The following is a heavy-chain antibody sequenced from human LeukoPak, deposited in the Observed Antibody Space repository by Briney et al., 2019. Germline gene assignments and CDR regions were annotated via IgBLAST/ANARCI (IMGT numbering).Heavy chain of an antibody. CDR2: IYYSGST. V-gene: IGHV4-59*12. CDR1: GGSISNYY. D-gene: IGHD3-22*01. J-gene: IGHJ3*02. Sequence: SETLSLTCTVSGGSISNYYWSWIRQPPGKGLEWIGYIYYSGSTNYSPSLKSRVTISVDTSKNQFSLKLSSVTAADTAVYYCARDPIRITMIVVPRWAFDIWGQGTMVTVSS. CDR3: ARDPIRITMIVVPRWAFDI.